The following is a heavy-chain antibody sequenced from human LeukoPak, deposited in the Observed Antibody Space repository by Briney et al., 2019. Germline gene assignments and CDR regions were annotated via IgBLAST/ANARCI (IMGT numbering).Heavy chain of an antibody. D-gene: IGHD3-16*01. Sequence: GSLRLSCAASGFTFSSYGMHWVRQAPGKGLEWVAVIWYDGSNKYYADSVKGRFTISRDNSKNTLYLQMNSLRAEDTAVYYCARDLGGHYYYGMDVWGQGTTVTVSS. V-gene: IGHV3-33*01. CDR1: GFTFSSYG. CDR2: IWYDGSNK. CDR3: ARDLGGHYYYGMDV. J-gene: IGHJ6*02.